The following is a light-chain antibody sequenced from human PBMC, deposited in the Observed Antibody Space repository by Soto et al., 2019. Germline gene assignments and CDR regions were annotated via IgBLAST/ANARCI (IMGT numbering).Light chain of an antibody. CDR3: QQYNNWPPWT. CDR2: GAS. V-gene: IGKV3-15*01. Sequence: EIVLTQSPATLSFFPGERATLSCRASQSVSSNLAWYQQKPGQAPRLLIYGASTRATGIPARFSGSGSGTEFTLTISSLQSEDFAVYYCQQYNNWPPWTFGQGTKVDI. J-gene: IGKJ1*01. CDR1: QSVSSN.